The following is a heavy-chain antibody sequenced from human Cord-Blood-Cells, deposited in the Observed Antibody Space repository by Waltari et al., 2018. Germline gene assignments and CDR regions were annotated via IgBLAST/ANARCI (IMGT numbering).Heavy chain of an antibody. Sequence: VQLVQSGAAVKKPGSSVKVSCTACGGPFSSYAISWVRPAHGKGLEWMGGIIPIFGTANYAQKFQGRVTITADESTSTAYMELSSLRSEDTAVYYCARDPLAPNGGNSLFDYWGQGTLVTVSS. CDR2: IIPIFGTA. CDR1: GGPFSSYA. J-gene: IGHJ4*02. CDR3: ARDPLAPNGGNSLFDY. D-gene: IGHD2-21*02. V-gene: IGHV1-69*01.